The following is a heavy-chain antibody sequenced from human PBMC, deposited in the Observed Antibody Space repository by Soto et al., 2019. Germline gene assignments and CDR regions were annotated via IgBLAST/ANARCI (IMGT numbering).Heavy chain of an antibody. CDR3: VKGLYGSGWYYFAY. Sequence: QVQLVQSGAEVKKPGSSVMVSCKASGGTFSSYAISWVRQAPGKGLEWVGGILPIFGTANYAQKFQGRVTITADESTRPAYMELCSLRSEDTAVYYCVKGLYGSGWYYFAYGGQGSLVTVSS. V-gene: IGHV1-69*01. D-gene: IGHD6-19*01. J-gene: IGHJ4*02. CDR1: GGTFSSYA. CDR2: ILPIFGTA.